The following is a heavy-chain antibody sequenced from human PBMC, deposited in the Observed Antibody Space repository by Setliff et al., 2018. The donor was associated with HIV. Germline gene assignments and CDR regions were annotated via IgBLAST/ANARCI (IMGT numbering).Heavy chain of an antibody. CDR2: IHTSGST. D-gene: IGHD1-26*01. Sequence: LSLTCTVSGGSISSGSYYWSWIRQPAGKGLEWIGHIHTSGSTNYNPSLKSRVTISVDTTTNQVSLQVNSVTAVDTAVYYCARVPHRVVGTTTLLYHFDYWGLGTLVTAPQ. J-gene: IGHJ4*02. CDR3: ARVPHRVVGTTTLLYHFDY. CDR1: GGSISSGSYY. V-gene: IGHV4-61*09.